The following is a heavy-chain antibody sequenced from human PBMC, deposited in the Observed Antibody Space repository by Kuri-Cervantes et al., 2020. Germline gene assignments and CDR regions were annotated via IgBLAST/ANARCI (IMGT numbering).Heavy chain of an antibody. CDR3: ARDQWLVEGYYGMDV. V-gene: IGHV3-11*04. D-gene: IGHD6-19*01. CDR1: GFTFSDHY. Sequence: GESLKISCAASGFTFSDHYVTWIRQAPGKGLELVSYISGSGTTIYYADSVKGRFTISRDNAKNSLYLQMNSLRDEDTAVYYCARDQWLVEGYYGMDVWGQGTTVTVSS. J-gene: IGHJ6*02. CDR2: ISGSGTTI.